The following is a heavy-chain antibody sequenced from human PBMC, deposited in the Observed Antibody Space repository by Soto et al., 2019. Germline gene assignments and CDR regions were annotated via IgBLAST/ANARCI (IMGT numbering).Heavy chain of an antibody. CDR2: IYYGGST. V-gene: IGHV4-30-4*01. Sequence: SETLSLTCTVSGGSISSGDYYWSWIRQPPGKGLEWIGYIYYGGSTYYNPSLKSRVTISVDTSKNQFSLKLSSVTAADTAVYYCARWERYDYYGMDVWGQGTTVTVSS. CDR1: GGSISSGDYY. CDR3: ARWERYDYYGMDV. D-gene: IGHD1-26*01. J-gene: IGHJ6*02.